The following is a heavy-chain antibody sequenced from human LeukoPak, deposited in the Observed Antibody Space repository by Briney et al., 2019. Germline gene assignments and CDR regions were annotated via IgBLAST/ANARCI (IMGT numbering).Heavy chain of an antibody. D-gene: IGHD3-10*01. J-gene: IGHJ4*02. V-gene: IGHV3-53*01. CDR3: ARSAGGD. CDR2: ISSGNGT. CDR1: GFTVSSNY. Sequence: PGGSLRLSCAASGFTVSSNYMTWVRQAPGKGLEWVSVISSGNGTSYAGSVKGRFTISRDNSKNTLYLQMDSLSAEDTAVYYCARSAGGDWGQGTLVTVSS.